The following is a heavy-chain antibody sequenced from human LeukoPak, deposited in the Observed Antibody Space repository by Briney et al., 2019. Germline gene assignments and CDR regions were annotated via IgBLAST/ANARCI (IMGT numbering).Heavy chain of an antibody. CDR1: GFTFSSYE. V-gene: IGHV3-48*03. J-gene: IGHJ4*02. CDR2: ISSSGSTI. D-gene: IGHD6-13*01. CDR3: ARDLTSIAAAGLPYYFDY. Sequence: GGSLRLSCAASGFTFSSYEMNWVRQAPGKGLEWVSYISSSGSTIYYADSVKGRFTISRDNAKNSLYLQMNSLRAEDTAVYYCARDLTSIAAAGLPYYFDYWGQGTLVTVSS.